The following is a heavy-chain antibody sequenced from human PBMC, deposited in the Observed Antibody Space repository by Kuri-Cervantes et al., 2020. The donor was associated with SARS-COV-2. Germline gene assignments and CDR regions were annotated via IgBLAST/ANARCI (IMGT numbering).Heavy chain of an antibody. V-gene: IGHV3-23*01. CDR1: GFTFSSYA. J-gene: IGHJ4*02. CDR3: ARVRSWDEYFDY. D-gene: IGHD6-13*01. CDR2: ISGSGGST. Sequence: GGSLRLSCAASGFTFSSYAMSWVRQAPGKGLEWVSAISGSGGSTYYADSVKGRFTISRDNAKNSLYLQMNSLRAEDTAVYYCARVRSWDEYFDYWGQGTLVTVSS.